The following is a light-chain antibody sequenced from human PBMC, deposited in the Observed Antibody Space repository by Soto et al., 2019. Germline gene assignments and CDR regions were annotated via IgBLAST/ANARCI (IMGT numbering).Light chain of an antibody. CDR2: RAS. CDR1: QSVSSSY. J-gene: IGKJ1*01. CDR3: QQYANSPPT. V-gene: IGKV3-20*01. Sequence: EIVLTQSPGTLSLSPGERATLSCRASQSVSSSYLAWYQQKPGQAPRLLIFRASSRAAGIPDRFSGSGSGTAFTLTISRLEPEDFAVYYCQQYANSPPTFGQGTRVEIK.